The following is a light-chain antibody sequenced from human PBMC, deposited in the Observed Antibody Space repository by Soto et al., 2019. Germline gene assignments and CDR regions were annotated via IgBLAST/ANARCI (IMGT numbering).Light chain of an antibody. CDR2: AAS. V-gene: IGKV1-39*01. CDR1: QSISSY. J-gene: IGKJ1*01. Sequence: DIQMTQSPSSLSASVGHKVTITCGASQSISSYLNWYQQKPGKAPKLLIYAASSLQSGVPSRFSGSGSGTDGTLTISSLQSEDGAVYYCQQSNNWPLTFGQGTKVDIK. CDR3: QQSNNWPLT.